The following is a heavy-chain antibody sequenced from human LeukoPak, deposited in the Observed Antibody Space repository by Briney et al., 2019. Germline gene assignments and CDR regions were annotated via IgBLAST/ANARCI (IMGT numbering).Heavy chain of an antibody. V-gene: IGHV3-21*06. D-gene: IGHD2-15*01. J-gene: IGHJ4*02. CDR1: GFSFSTYA. CDR3: ARDRPTGASRVFVVQ. Sequence: PGGSLRLSCTASGFSFSTYAMTWVRQAPGKGLEWISSMSSGSRYIYYADSVRGRFTISRDSTKNSLYLLMNNLRAEDTAIYYCARDRPTGASRVFVVQWGQGTPVTVSS. CDR2: MSSGSRYI.